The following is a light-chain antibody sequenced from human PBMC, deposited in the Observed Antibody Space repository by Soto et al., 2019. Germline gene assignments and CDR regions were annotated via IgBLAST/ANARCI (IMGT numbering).Light chain of an antibody. Sequence: DIQMTQSPSTPSASVGDRVTITCRASQSTSTWLAWYQQRPGKTPKLLISEASKLESGVPSRFSGSGSGTEFTLTISSLQPDDFATYYCQQYITYPYAFGQGTKVEIK. J-gene: IGKJ1*01. V-gene: IGKV1-5*03. CDR2: EAS. CDR1: QSTSTW. CDR3: QQYITYPYA.